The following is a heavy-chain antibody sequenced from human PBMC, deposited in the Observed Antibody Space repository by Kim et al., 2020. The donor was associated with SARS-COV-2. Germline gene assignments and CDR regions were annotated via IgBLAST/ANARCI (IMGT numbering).Heavy chain of an antibody. CDR3: AKALSKHDAFDI. V-gene: IGHV3-30*18. CDR1: GFTFSSYG. CDR2: ISYDGSNK. Sequence: GGSLRLSCAASGFTFSSYGMHWVRQAPGKGLEWVAVISYDGSNKYYADSVKGRFTISRDNSKNTLYLQMNSLRAEDTAVYYCAKALSKHDAFDIWGQGT. J-gene: IGHJ3*02.